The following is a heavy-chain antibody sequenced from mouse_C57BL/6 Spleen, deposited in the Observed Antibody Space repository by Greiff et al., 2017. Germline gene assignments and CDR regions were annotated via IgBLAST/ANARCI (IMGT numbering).Heavy chain of an antibody. CDR3: ARHEEGLLGGNAMDY. V-gene: IGHV1-62-2*01. Sequence: QVQLQQSGAELVKPGASVKMSCKASGYTFTEYPIHWVKQRSGQGLEWIGWFYPGSGSIKDNEKFKDKATLTADKSSSTVYMELSRLTSEDSAVYFCARHEEGLLGGNAMDYWGQGTSVTVSS. D-gene: IGHD2-3*01. CDR1: GYTFTEYP. J-gene: IGHJ4*01. CDR2: FYPGSGSI.